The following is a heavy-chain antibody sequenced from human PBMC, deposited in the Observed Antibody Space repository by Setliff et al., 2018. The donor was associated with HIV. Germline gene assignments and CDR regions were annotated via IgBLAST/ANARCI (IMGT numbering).Heavy chain of an antibody. CDR3: ASGKGVGGVIITGGLDV. V-gene: IGHV1-8*01. CDR1: GHTFSNYD. J-gene: IGHJ6*04. Sequence: ASVKVSCKASGHTFSNYDIHWVRRATGQGLEWMGWMNPNTGVAGYALKFHGRVTMTRDTSISTVYMELSSLTSEDTAVYWCASGKGVGGVIITGGLDVWGKGTTVTVPQ. D-gene: IGHD3-10*01. CDR2: MNPNTGVA.